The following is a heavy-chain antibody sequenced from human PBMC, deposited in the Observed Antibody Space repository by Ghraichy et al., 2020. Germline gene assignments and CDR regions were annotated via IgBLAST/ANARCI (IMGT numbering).Heavy chain of an antibody. CDR2: ISSSSSYI. CDR1: GFTFSSYS. V-gene: IGHV3-21*01. CDR3: ARSVVGYGGNREMDV. Sequence: LTCAASGFTFSSYSMNWVRQAPGKGLEWVSSISSSSSYIYYADSVKGRFTISRDNAKNSLYLQMNSLRAEDTAVYYCARSVVGYGGNREMDVWGKGTTVTVSS. J-gene: IGHJ6*04. D-gene: IGHD4-23*01.